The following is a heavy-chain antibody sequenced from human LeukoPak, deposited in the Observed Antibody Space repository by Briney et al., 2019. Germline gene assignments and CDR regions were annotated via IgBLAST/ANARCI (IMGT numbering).Heavy chain of an antibody. CDR2: VNNSVST. V-gene: IGHV4-34*01. CDR3: ARVLSIVVVPGATFWFDP. Sequence: YETLPLTCAVYGGSFSGYYWSWIRQPPGKGLEWIGDVNNSVSTNYNPSLKSRATISVDTSKNQFSLKLSSVSAADTAVYHCARVLSIVVVPGATFWFDPWGQGTLVTVSS. CDR1: GGSFSGYY. J-gene: IGHJ5*02. D-gene: IGHD2-2*01.